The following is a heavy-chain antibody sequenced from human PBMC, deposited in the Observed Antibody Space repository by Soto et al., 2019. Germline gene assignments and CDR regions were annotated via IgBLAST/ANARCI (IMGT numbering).Heavy chain of an antibody. Sequence: GGPLRVSCTAAGFTIGDYAISWFRQAPGKGLEWVGFIRSKAYGGTTEYAASVKGRFTISRDDSKSIAYLQMNSLKTEDTAVYYCTRPIAALTTFDPWGQGTLVTVPS. J-gene: IGHJ5*02. CDR1: GFTIGDYA. D-gene: IGHD6-6*01. CDR2: IRSKAYGGTT. V-gene: IGHV3-49*03. CDR3: TRPIAALTTFDP.